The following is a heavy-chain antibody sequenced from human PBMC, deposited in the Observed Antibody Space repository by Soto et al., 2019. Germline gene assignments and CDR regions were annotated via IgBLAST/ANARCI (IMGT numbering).Heavy chain of an antibody. Sequence: EVQLVESGGGLVQPGGSLRLSCAAFGFKISSSSMNWVRQAPGRALEWVAYISDSGSNTLYADSVKGRVTVSRDTAKNSLHLQMSCLRDEDRAVDYCAGYYYESSGYDGMVFWGQGTTVTVSS. D-gene: IGHD3-22*01. V-gene: IGHV3-48*02. J-gene: IGHJ6*02. CDR3: AGYYYESSGYDGMVF. CDR1: GFKISSSS. CDR2: ISDSGSNT.